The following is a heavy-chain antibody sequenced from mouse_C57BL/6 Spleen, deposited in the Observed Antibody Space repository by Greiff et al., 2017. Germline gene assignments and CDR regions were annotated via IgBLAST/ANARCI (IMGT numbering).Heavy chain of an antibody. V-gene: IGHV1-64*01. CDR1: GYTFTSYW. D-gene: IGHD1-1*01. Sequence: QVQLQQPGAELVKPGASVKLSCKASGYTFTSYWMHWVKQRPGHGLEWIGMIHPTSGSTNYNEKFKSKATLTVDKSSSTAYMQLSSLTSEDSAVYYGAILDGDPGSRYAMDYWGQGTSVTVSS. CDR3: AILDGDPGSRYAMDY. J-gene: IGHJ4*01. CDR2: IHPTSGST.